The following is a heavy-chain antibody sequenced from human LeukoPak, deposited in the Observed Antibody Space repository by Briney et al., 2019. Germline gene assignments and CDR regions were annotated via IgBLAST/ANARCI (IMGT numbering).Heavy chain of an antibody. D-gene: IGHD6-19*01. V-gene: IGHV4-59*01. Sequence: PSETLSLTCTVSGGSISSYYRSWIRQPPGKGLEWIGYIYYSGSTNYNPSLKSRVTISVDTSKNQFSLKLSSVTAADTAVYYCARTKGEQWLTTQGYDAFDIWGQGTMVTVSS. CDR1: GGSISSYY. CDR3: ARTKGEQWLTTQGYDAFDI. CDR2: IYYSGST. J-gene: IGHJ3*02.